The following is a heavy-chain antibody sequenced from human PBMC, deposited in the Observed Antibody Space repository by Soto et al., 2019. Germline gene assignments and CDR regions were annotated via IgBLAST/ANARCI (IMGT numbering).Heavy chain of an antibody. V-gene: IGHV1-18*01. J-gene: IGHJ6*02. CDR3: ARDGRRSGSYRPYYYGMDV. Sequence: ASVKVSCKASGYTFTSYGISWVRQAPGQGLEWMGWISAYNGNTNYAQKLQGRVTMTTDTSTSTAYMELRSLRSDDTAVYYCARDGRRSGSYRPYYYGMDVWGQGTRVTVSS. D-gene: IGHD3-10*01. CDR1: GYTFTSYG. CDR2: ISAYNGNT.